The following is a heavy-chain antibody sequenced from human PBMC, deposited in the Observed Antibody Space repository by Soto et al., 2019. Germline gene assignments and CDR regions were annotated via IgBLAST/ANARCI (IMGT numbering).Heavy chain of an antibody. CDR3: AREGDTIFGPAY. CDR1: GYTFTGYY. D-gene: IGHD3-3*01. CDR2: INPNSGGT. Sequence: ASVKVSCKAPGYTFTGYYMHWVRQAPGQGLEWMGWINPNSGGTNYAQKFQGWVTMTRDTSISTAYMELSRLRSDDTAVYYCAREGDTIFGPAYWGQGTLVTVSS. J-gene: IGHJ4*02. V-gene: IGHV1-2*04.